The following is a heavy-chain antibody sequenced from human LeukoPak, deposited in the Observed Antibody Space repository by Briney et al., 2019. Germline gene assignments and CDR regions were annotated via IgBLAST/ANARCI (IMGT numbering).Heavy chain of an antibody. J-gene: IGHJ5*01. V-gene: IGHV3-11*01. Sequence: GGSLRLSCAASGFTFSDYDMSWIRQAPGKGLEWVSYISSGGSTIYYADSVKGRFTISRDNAKNTLYLQMNSLRAEDTAVYYCARDNELVSAGFDSWGQGTLVTVSS. CDR2: ISSGGSTI. CDR1: GFTFSDYD. D-gene: IGHD6-6*01. CDR3: ARDNELVSAGFDS.